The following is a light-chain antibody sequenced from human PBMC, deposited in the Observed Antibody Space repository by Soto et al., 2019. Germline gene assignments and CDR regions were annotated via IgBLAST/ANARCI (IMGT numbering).Light chain of an antibody. CDR3: QLQSDWPPTYT. J-gene: IGKJ2*01. V-gene: IGKV3-11*01. CDR1: QIVTSS. CDR2: DTF. Sequence: EIVLTQSPATLSLSPGTGATLSCRASQIVTSSLAGYQQRPGQAPRLLIYDTFTRATGSPARCSAKGAGSDFNLTISSLEPEDSAVYFCQLQSDWPPTYTFGQGTKVE.